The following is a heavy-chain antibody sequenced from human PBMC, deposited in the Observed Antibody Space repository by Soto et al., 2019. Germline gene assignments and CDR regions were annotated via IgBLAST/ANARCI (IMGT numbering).Heavy chain of an antibody. V-gene: IGHV3-23*01. J-gene: IGHJ4*02. CDR2: ISATGGGT. CDR1: GFTFGDFG. CDR3: AKDRRAGGNSAFYFDF. Sequence: PGGSLRLSCTGSGFTFGDFGMSWFRQAPGKGLEWVSLISATGGGTYYADSVKGRFNISRDNSHNTLYLQVHSLTAEDTAVYYCAKDRRAGGNSAFYFDFWGQGAQVTVS. D-gene: IGHD3-16*01.